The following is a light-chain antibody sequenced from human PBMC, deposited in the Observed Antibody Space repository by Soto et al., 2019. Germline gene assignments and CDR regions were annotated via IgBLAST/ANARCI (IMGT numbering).Light chain of an antibody. CDR2: LEGSGSY. V-gene: IGLV4-60*02. J-gene: IGLJ3*02. CDR3: ETWDSNTHTV. Sequence: QLVLTQSSSASASLGSSVKLTCTLSSGHSSYIIAWHQQQPGKAPRYLMKLEGSGSYNQGSGVPDRFSGSSSGADRYHTISNLQFEDEADYYCETWDSNTHTVFGGGTKLTVL. CDR1: SGHSSYI.